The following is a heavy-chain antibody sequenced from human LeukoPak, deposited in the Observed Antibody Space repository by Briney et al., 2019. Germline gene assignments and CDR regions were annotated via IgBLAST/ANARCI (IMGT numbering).Heavy chain of an antibody. Sequence: SETLSLTCTVSGTSINTYYWSWIRQPPGKRLEWIGYIYYTGSTHYNPSLKSRVTMSLDTSKNQFSLKLSSVTPADTAVYYCTKGRDTAMDWGQGTLVTVSS. D-gene: IGHD5-18*01. CDR2: IYYTGST. CDR1: GTSINTYY. CDR3: TKGRDTAMD. V-gene: IGHV4-59*01. J-gene: IGHJ4*02.